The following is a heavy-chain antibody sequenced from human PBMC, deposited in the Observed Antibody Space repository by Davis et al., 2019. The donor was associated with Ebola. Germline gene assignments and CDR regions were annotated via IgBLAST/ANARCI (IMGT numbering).Heavy chain of an antibody. CDR3: ARSYYGSGSYLSFDY. CDR2: IHDNGDT. Sequence: MPSETQSLTCTVSGGSISSYYWSWIRQPPGKGLEWIGYIHDNGDTKSNPSLKSRVTISVDTSKNQFSLKLSSVTAADTAVYYCARSYYGSGSYLSFDYWGQGTLVTVSS. CDR1: GGSISSYY. J-gene: IGHJ4*02. V-gene: IGHV4-4*08. D-gene: IGHD3-10*01.